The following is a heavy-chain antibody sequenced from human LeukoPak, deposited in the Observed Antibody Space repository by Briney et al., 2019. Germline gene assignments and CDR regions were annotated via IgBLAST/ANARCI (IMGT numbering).Heavy chain of an antibody. V-gene: IGHV3-7*01. CDR2: IKQDGSEK. D-gene: IGHD1-26*01. J-gene: IGHJ4*02. CDR1: GFTFSSYG. CDR3: ARSARGLVGALPQEYYFDY. Sequence: PGGSLRLSCAASGFTFSSYGMHWVRQAPGKGLEWVANIKQDGSEKYYVDSVKGRFTISRDNAKNSLYLQMNSLRAEDTAVYYCARSARGLVGALPQEYYFDYWGQGTLVTVSS.